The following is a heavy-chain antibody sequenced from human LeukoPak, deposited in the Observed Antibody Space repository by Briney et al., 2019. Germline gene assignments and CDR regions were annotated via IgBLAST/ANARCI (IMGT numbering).Heavy chain of an antibody. V-gene: IGHV1-18*01. D-gene: IGHD1-26*01. CDR1: GYTFTSYG. J-gene: IGHJ6*03. CDR3: ARIVGAIRDYYYYMDV. CDR2: ISAYNGNT. Sequence: GASVKVSCKASGYTFTSYGISWVRQAPGQGLEWMGWISAYNGNTNYAQKLQGRVTMTTDTSTSTAYMELRSLRSDDTAVYYCARIVGAIRDYYYYMDVWGKGTTVTVSS.